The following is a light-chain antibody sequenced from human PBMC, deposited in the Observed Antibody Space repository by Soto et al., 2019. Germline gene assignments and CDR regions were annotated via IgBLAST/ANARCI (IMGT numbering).Light chain of an antibody. J-gene: IGKJ4*01. CDR3: QQRSNWLT. Sequence: EFVLTQSPGTLSLSPRERTTLXXRASQTVRNNYLAWYQQKPGQAPXVLIYDASNRATGIPARFSGSGSGTDFTLTISSLEPEDFAVYYCQQRSNWLTFGGGTKVDIK. CDR2: DAS. V-gene: IGKV3-11*01. CDR1: QTVRNNY.